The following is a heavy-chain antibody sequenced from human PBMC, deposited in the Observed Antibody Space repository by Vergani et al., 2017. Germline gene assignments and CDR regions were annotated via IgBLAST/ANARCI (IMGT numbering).Heavy chain of an antibody. J-gene: IGHJ6*02. CDR3: ARDDYDILTGFGYYYYGMDV. V-gene: IGHV1-18*01. D-gene: IGHD3-9*01. CDR2: INSKSGVT. CDR1: GYSFTNFG. Sequence: QVQLVQSGAEVKKSGASVMLSCKSSGYSFTNFGVTWVRQAPGQGLEWMGWINSKSGVTKYVDSLQRRVTMTRDTSTRTTYMELRSLRSDDTAVYYCARDDYDILTGFGYYYYGMDVWGQGTTVTVSS.